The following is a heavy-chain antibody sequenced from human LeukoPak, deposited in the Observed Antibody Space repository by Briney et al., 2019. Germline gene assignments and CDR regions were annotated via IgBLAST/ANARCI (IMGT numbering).Heavy chain of an antibody. CDR1: GGTFSSYA. CDR3: ARGVIGGPHTAMVTELYYFDY. D-gene: IGHD5-18*01. CDR2: IIPIFGTA. Sequence: ASVKVSCKASGGTFSSYAISWVRQAPGQGLEWMGGIIPIFGTANYAQKFQGRVTITADESTSTVYMELSSLRSEDTAVYYCARGVIGGPHTAMVTELYYFDYWGQETLVTVSS. J-gene: IGHJ4*02. V-gene: IGHV1-69*13.